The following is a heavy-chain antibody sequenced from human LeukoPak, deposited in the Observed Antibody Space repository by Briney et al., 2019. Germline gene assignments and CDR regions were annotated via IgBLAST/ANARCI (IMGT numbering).Heavy chain of an antibody. CDR3: TRGQPLDK. CDR1: GFTFSSYS. V-gene: IGHV3-21*04. CDR2: ISSSSSYI. Sequence: PGGSLRLSCAASGFTFSSYSMTWVRQAPGKGLEWVSFISSSSSYIYYADSVKGRLTISRDNAKNSLYLQMDSLRADDTAVYYCTRGQPLDKWGQGTLVIVSS. D-gene: IGHD6-13*01. J-gene: IGHJ4*02.